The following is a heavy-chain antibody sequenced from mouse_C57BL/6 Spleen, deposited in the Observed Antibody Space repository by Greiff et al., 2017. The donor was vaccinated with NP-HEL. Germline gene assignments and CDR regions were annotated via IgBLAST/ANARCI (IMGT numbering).Heavy chain of an antibody. V-gene: IGHV5-9-1*02. J-gene: IGHJ4*01. CDR2: ISSGGDYI. CDR3: TRAGAYDYDAGAMDY. Sequence: EVQLVESGEGLVKPGGSLKLSCAASGFTFSSYAMSWVRQTPEKRLEWVAYISSGGDYIYYADTVKGRFTISRDNARNTLYLQMSSLKSEDTAMYYCTRAGAYDYDAGAMDYWGHRTSVTVSS. D-gene: IGHD2-4*01. CDR1: GFTFSSYA.